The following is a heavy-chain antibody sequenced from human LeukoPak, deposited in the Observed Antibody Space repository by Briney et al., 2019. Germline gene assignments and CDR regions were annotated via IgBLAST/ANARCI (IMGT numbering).Heavy chain of an antibody. CDR1: GFTFSTYS. Sequence: GGSLRLSCAASGFTFSTYSMSWVRQAPGKGLEWVSLISGDGGTTYYADSVKGRFTISRDNSKNSLYLQMNSLRSEDTALYYCAKDYYWGQGTLVTVSS. CDR2: ISGDGGTT. CDR3: AKDYY. J-gene: IGHJ4*02. V-gene: IGHV3-43*02.